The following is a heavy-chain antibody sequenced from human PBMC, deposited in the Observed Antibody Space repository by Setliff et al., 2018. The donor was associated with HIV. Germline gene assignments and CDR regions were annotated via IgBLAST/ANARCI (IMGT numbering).Heavy chain of an antibody. J-gene: IGHJ5*02. V-gene: IGHV1-69*05. CDR3: ARGGPGFSFGYDWFDP. Sequence: SVKVSCKASGDTFSNSALTWVRQAPGQGLEWMGGSIPLFGTVKYAQKFQGRVTITTDELMTTGFMELSSLRSEDTAVYYCARGGPGFSFGYDWFDPWGQGTPVTVSS. CDR2: SIPLFGTV. D-gene: IGHD5-18*01. CDR1: GDTFSNSA.